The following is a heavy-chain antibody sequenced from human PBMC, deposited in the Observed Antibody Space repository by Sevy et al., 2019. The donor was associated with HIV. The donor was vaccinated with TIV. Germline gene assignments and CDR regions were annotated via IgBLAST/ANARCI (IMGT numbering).Heavy chain of an antibody. CDR1: GFTFGDYA. V-gene: IGHV3-49*04. D-gene: IGHD3-22*01. Sequence: GGSLRLSCTASGFTFGDYAMSWVRQAPGKGLEWVGFIRSKAYGGTTEYAASVKCRFTISRDDSKSIAYLQMNSLKTEDTAVYYCTRAVVIDTGVGDLIDYWGQGTLVTVSS. J-gene: IGHJ4*02. CDR2: IRSKAYGGTT. CDR3: TRAVVIDTGVGDLIDY.